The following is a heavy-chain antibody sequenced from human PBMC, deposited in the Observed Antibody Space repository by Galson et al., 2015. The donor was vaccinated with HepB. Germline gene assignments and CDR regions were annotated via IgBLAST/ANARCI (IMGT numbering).Heavy chain of an antibody. CDR1: GYTFTTYG. Sequence: SVKVSCKASGYTFTTYGISWVRQAPGQGLEWMGWISAYNGNTNYAQDLQGRVTMTTDRSTSTAYMELRSLRSDDTAIYYCARELMYSSTWYTPYYFDYWGQGTLVTVSS. J-gene: IGHJ4*02. CDR3: ARELMYSSTWYTPYYFDY. V-gene: IGHV1-18*01. CDR2: ISAYNGNT. D-gene: IGHD6-13*01.